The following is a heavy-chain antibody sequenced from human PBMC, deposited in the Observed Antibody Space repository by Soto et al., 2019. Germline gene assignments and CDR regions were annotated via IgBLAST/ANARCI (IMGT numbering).Heavy chain of an antibody. CDR2: IYYSGST. J-gene: IGHJ4*02. V-gene: IGHV4-59*01. Sequence: KPSETLSLTCTVSGGSISSYYWSWIRQPPGKGLEWIGYIYYSGSTNYNPSLKSRVTISVDTSKNQFSLKLSSVTAADTAVYYCARSISGYSSGWPIDYWGQGTLVTVSS. D-gene: IGHD6-19*01. CDR1: GGSISSYY. CDR3: ARSISGYSSGWPIDY.